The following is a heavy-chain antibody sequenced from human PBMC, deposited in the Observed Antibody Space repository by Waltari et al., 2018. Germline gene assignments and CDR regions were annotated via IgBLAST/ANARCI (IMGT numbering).Heavy chain of an antibody. Sequence: EVQLVESGGGLAQPGGSRRLSCAASGRSCRHYWITWVRQASGKGPEWVANIKQDGSEKFYLDSVKGRFTISRDNAKSSLYLQMNNLRVEDTAVYYCTRGGRDSSWYWRDWGQGTLVTVSS. V-gene: IGHV3-7*01. CDR3: TRGGRDSSWYWRD. CDR1: GRSCRHYW. J-gene: IGHJ4*02. D-gene: IGHD6-13*01. CDR2: IKQDGSEK.